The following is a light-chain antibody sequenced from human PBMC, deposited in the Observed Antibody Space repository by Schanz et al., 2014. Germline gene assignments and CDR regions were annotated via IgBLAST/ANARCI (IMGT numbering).Light chain of an antibody. J-gene: IGKJ1*01. Sequence: EIVLTQSPGTLSLSPGERATLSCRVSQSVSSSYLAWYQQKPGQPPSLLFYSASTRATGVPARFRASGSGTEFTLTISRLEPEDFAVYYCQQYGNSPLGTFGQGTEVEIK. V-gene: IGKV3-20*01. CDR1: QSVSSSY. CDR2: SAS. CDR3: QQYGNSPLGT.